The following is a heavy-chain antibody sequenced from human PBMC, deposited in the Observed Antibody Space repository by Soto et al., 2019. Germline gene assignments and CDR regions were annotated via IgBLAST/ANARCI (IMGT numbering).Heavy chain of an antibody. V-gene: IGHV4-34*01. CDR1: GGSFSGYY. CDR3: AGSIAGRRPYFYYYHGLDV. CDR2: INHSGST. Sequence: QVQLQQWGAGLLNPSETLSLTCTVYGGSFSGYYWNWIRQPPGKGLEWIGEINHSGSTNFNPSLKSRVTISVDTSKNQFSLQLSSVTAADTAVYYCAGSIAGRRPYFYYYHGLDVWGQGTSVTVSS. D-gene: IGHD6-6*01. J-gene: IGHJ6*02.